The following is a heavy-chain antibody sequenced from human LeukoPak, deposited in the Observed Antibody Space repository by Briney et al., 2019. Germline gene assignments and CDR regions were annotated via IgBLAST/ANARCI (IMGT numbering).Heavy chain of an antibody. CDR2: IYYSGSI. Sequence: SETLSLTCTVSGGSISSYYWSWIRQPPGKGLEWIGYIYYSGSINYNPSLKSRVTISVDTSKNQFSLKLSSVTAADTAVYYCARDIAVAGSLYDAFDIWGQGTMVTVSS. V-gene: IGHV4-59*01. CDR3: ARDIAVAGSLYDAFDI. J-gene: IGHJ3*02. CDR1: GGSISSYY. D-gene: IGHD6-19*01.